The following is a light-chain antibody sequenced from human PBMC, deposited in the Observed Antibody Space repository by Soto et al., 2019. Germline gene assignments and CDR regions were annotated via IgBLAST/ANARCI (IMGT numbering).Light chain of an antibody. CDR3: QHYGSSEGA. Sequence: EIVLTQSPGTLSLSPGERATLSCRTSQSVSSSYLAWYQEKPGQAPRLLIYDTSSSATGIPDRFSGSGSGTDFPLTSSRLEPEDFAVYYWQHYGSSEGAFGRGTKVEIK. J-gene: IGKJ1*01. CDR1: QSVSSSY. V-gene: IGKV3-20*01. CDR2: DTS.